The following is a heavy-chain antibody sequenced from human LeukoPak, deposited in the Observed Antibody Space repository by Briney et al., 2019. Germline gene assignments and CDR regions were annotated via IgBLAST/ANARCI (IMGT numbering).Heavy chain of an antibody. CDR1: GFTFSNHY. Sequence: GGSLRLSCAASGFTFSNHYMSWVRQAPGKGVEWVANLNPDGSERKYVDSVKGRFTISRDNAKNSLYLQMNSLRAEDTAVFYCARDSGSCRGCAFDVWGHGTMVTVSS. V-gene: IGHV3-7*01. CDR2: LNPDGSER. CDR3: ARDSGSCRGCAFDV. J-gene: IGHJ3*01. D-gene: IGHD1-26*01.